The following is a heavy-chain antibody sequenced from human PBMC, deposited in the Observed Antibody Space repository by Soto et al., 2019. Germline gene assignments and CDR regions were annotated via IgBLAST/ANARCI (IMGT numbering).Heavy chain of an antibody. CDR2: IKSKTDGGTT. J-gene: IGHJ4*02. V-gene: IGHV3-15*01. CDR3: TTGYCSGGSCRSGGKDY. Sequence: EVQLVESGGGLVKPGGSLRLSCAASGFTFSNAWMSWVRQAPGKGLEWVGRIKSKTDGGTTDYAAPVKGRFTISRDDSKNTLYLQMNSLKTEDTALYYCTTGYCSGGSCRSGGKDYWGQGTLVTVSS. D-gene: IGHD2-15*01. CDR1: GFTFSNAW.